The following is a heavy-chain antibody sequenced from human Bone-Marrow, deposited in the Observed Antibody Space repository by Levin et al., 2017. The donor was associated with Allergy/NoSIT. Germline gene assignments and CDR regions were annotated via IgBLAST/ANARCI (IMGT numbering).Heavy chain of an antibody. D-gene: IGHD1-26*01. CDR3: AKDQGVGINYLDP. CDR2: ISGGGDSI. CDR1: GFTFSNYA. V-gene: IGHV3-23*01. Sequence: GESLKISCAASGFTFSNYAMSWVRQGPGKGLEWVSTISGGGDSIYYADSVKGRFTISRDNSRNTLSLQMHSVRTEDTAVYYCAKDQGVGINYLDPWGQGTLVTVSS. J-gene: IGHJ5*02.